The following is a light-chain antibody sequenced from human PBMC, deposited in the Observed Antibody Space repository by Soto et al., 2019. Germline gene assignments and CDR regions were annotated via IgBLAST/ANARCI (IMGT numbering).Light chain of an antibody. V-gene: IGLV2-14*01. CDR1: SSDVGRYNY. J-gene: IGLJ1*01. Sequence: QSVLTQPVSVSGSPGQSITISCTGTSSDVGRYNYVSWYQQHPGKAPKLMISEVSNRPSGVPNRFSGSKSGNTASLTISGLQTEDEADYYCSSYTSSSTRVFGTGTKVTVL. CDR3: SSYTSSSTRV. CDR2: EVS.